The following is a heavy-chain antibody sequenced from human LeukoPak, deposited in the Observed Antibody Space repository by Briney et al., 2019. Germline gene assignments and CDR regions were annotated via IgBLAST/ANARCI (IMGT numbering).Heavy chain of an antibody. D-gene: IGHD1-20*01. CDR1: GFTFSHYW. Sequence: GGSLRLSCAASGFTFSHYWMSWVRQAPGKGLEWVANIKQDGNEKYYADSVKGRFTISRDNAENSLFLQMNSLRAEDTAVYYCARRRYNWNAIDYWGQGTLVTVSS. J-gene: IGHJ4*02. CDR3: ARRRYNWNAIDY. V-gene: IGHV3-7*03. CDR2: IKQDGNEK.